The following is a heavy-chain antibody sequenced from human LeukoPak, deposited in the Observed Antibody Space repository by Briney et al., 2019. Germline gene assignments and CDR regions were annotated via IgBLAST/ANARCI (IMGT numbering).Heavy chain of an antibody. CDR2: IYSDNT. CDR1: GFTFSSYW. CDR3: ARATSPDYGLHMDYYYYMDV. Sequence: GGSLRLSCAASGFTFSSYWMSWVRQAPGKGLEWVSFIYSDNTHYSDSVKGRFTISRDNSKNTLYLQMNSLRAEDTAVYYCARATSPDYGLHMDYYYYMDVWGKGTTVTISS. D-gene: IGHD4-17*01. V-gene: IGHV3-53*01. J-gene: IGHJ6*03.